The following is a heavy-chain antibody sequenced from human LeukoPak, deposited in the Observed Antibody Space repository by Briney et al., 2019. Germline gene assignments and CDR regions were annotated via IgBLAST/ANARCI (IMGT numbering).Heavy chain of an antibody. D-gene: IGHD1-26*01. V-gene: IGHV3-21*01. CDR2: ISSSSSYI. CDR1: GFTFSSYS. CDR3: ARDGHIIVGATNYYYGMDV. J-gene: IGHJ6*02. Sequence: GGSLRLSCAASGFTFSSYSMNWVRQAPGKGLEWVSSISSSSSYIYYADSVKGRFTISRDNAKNSLYLQMNSLRAEDTAVYYRARDGHIIVGATNYYYGMDVWGQGTTVTVSS.